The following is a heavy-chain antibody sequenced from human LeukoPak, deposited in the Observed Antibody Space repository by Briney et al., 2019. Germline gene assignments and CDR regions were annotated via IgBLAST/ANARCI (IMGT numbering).Heavy chain of an antibody. CDR3: TTDGGVVGDIWLSH. V-gene: IGHV3-15*01. J-gene: IGHJ4*02. CDR1: GFTSINAW. CDR2: IKSIIDGGTT. Sequence: GGSLRLSCAVSGFTSINAWMSWVRQAPGKGLEWVGRIKSIIDGGTTDYAAPVKGRFTISRDDSKNTLHLQMNSLKTEDTAVSYCTTDGGVVGDIWLSHWGQGTLVNVSS. D-gene: IGHD5-18*01.